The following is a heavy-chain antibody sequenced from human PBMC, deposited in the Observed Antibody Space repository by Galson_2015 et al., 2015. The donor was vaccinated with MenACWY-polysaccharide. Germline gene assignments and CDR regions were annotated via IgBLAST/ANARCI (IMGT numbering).Heavy chain of an antibody. Sequence: SLRLSCAASGFTFSTYWMNWGRQAPGKGLEWVANIKQDGSEKYYVDSVKGRFTISRDNAKNSLYLQMNSLRAEDTAVYYCARKAGTTYDYYYYGMDVWGQGTTVTVSS. CDR3: ARKAGTTYDYYYYGMDV. J-gene: IGHJ6*02. CDR2: IKQDGSEK. CDR1: GFTFSTYW. D-gene: IGHD1-7*01. V-gene: IGHV3-7*01.